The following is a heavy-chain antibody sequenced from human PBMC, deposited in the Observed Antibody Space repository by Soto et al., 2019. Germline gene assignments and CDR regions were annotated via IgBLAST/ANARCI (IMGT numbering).Heavy chain of an antibody. CDR2: TYYGWNT. CDR3: ARDREYYDSSGLYFDY. V-gene: IGHV4-59*01. J-gene: IGHJ4*02. CDR1: GGSISDYY. Sequence: SETLSLTCSVSGGSISDYYWSWMRQPPGKGLEWIGYTYYGWNTNYNPSLKSRVTISVDTSKNQFSLKLISVTAADTAVYYCARDREYYDSSGLYFDYWGQGTLVTVYS. D-gene: IGHD3-22*01.